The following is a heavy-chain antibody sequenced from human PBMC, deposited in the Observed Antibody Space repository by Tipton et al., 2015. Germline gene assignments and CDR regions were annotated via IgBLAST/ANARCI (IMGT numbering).Heavy chain of an antibody. CDR2: IYNSGST. V-gene: IGHV4-4*07. CDR1: GGSISSYY. J-gene: IGHJ4*02. CDR3: ARRHFDFWSGDYYFDY. D-gene: IGHD3-3*01. Sequence: TLSLTCTVSGGSISSYYWSWIRQPAGKGLEWIGRIYNSGSTNYNPSLKSRVTMPVDTSKNQFSLKLSSVTAADTAVYYCARRHFDFWSGDYYFDYWGQGTLVTVSS.